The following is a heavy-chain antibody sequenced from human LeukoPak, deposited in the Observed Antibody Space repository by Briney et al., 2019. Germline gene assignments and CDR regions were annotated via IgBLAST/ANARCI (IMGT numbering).Heavy chain of an antibody. V-gene: IGHV1-8*01. CDR3: ARNLGRSSWYIWFDF. D-gene: IGHD6-13*01. CDR2: MNPNSGNT. CDR1: GYTFTNYD. J-gene: IGHJ5*01. Sequence: WASVKASCKASGYTFTNYDINWVRQATGQGLEWMGWMNPNSGNTGYAQKFQGRVTMTRNTSISTAYMELSSLRSEDTAVYYCARNLGRSSWYIWFDFWGQGTLVTVSS.